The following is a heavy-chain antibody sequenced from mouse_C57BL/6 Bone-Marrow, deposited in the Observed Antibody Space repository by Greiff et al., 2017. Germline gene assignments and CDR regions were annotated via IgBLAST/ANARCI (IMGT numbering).Heavy chain of an antibody. J-gene: IGHJ1*03. D-gene: IGHD1-1*01. CDR1: GYAFSSYW. CDR2: IYPGDGDT. CDR3: ARWTVPWYFDV. V-gene: IGHV1-80*01. Sequence: QVQLQQSGAELVKPGASVKISCKASGYAFSSYWMNWVKQRPGKGLEWIGQIYPGDGDTNYNGKFKGKATLTADKSSSTSYMQLSSLTSEDAAVYFCARWTVPWYFDVWGTGTTVTVSS.